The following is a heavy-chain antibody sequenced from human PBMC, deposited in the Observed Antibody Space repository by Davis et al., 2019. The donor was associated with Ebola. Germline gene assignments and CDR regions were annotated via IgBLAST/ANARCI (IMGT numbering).Heavy chain of an antibody. CDR1: GYDFTSSW. CDR2: IYPGDSDT. V-gene: IGHV5-51*01. Sequence: PGGSLRLSCKGSGYDFTSSWIAWVRLMPGKGLEWMGIIYPGDSDTRYSPSFQGQVTISADKSITTAYLQWSSLKASDTAMYYCARFLEWKADYWGQGTLVTVSS. D-gene: IGHD3-3*01. J-gene: IGHJ4*02. CDR3: ARFLEWKADY.